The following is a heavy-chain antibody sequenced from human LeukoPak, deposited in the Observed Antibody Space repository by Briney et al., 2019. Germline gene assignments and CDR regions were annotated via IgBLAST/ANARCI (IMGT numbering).Heavy chain of an antibody. V-gene: IGHV4-39*01. Sequence: PSETLSLTCTVSGGSISSSSYYWGWIRQPPGKGLEWIGSIYYSGGTYYNPSLKSRVTISVDTSKNQFSLKLSSVTAADTAVYYCARHRTHYDFWSGYCGWGQGTLVTVSS. D-gene: IGHD3-3*01. CDR3: ARHRTHYDFWSGYCG. CDR1: GGSISSSSYY. J-gene: IGHJ4*02. CDR2: IYYSGGT.